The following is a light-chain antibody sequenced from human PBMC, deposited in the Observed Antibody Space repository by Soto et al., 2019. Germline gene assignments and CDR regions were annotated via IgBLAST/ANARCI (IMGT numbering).Light chain of an antibody. CDR3: QQSNNWWT. CDR1: QSVSSS. Sequence: EIVMTQSPATLSVSPGERATLSCRASQSVSSSLAWYQQKHGQAPRLLIYGASTRATGIPARFSGSGSGTEFTITISRLQSEDFAVYYCQQSNNWWTFGQGTKVEVK. V-gene: IGKV3-15*01. CDR2: GAS. J-gene: IGKJ1*01.